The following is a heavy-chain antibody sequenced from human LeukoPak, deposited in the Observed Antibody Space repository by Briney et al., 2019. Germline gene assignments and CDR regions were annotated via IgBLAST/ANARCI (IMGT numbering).Heavy chain of an antibody. CDR3: ARSTMVRGVIIRGEGWFDP. J-gene: IGHJ5*02. V-gene: IGHV3-48*03. D-gene: IGHD3-10*01. CDR2: ISSSGSTI. Sequence: GGSLRLSCAASGFTFSSYEMNWVRQAPGKGLEWVSYISSSGSTIYYADSVKGRFTISRDNAKNSLYLQMNSLRAEDTAVYYCARSTMVRGVIIRGEGWFDPWGQGTLVTVSS. CDR1: GFTFSSYE.